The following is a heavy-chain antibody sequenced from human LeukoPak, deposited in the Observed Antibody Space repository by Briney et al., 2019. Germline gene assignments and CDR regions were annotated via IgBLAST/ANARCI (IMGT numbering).Heavy chain of an antibody. D-gene: IGHD5-24*01. Sequence: PGGSLRLSCAASGFTFSSYAMSWVRQAPGKGLEWVSYISSSSSTIYYADSVKGRFTISRDNAKNSLYLQMNSLRDEDTAVYYCASRAPLPRDPRAFDIWGQGTMVTVSS. CDR3: ASRAPLPRDPRAFDI. J-gene: IGHJ3*02. CDR1: GFTFSSYA. CDR2: ISSSSSTI. V-gene: IGHV3-48*02.